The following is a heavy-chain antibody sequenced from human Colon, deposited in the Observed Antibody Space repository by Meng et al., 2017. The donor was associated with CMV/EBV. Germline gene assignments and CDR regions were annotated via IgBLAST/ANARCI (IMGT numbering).Heavy chain of an antibody. CDR3: ARDDGSVVPSSAY. V-gene: IGHV3-48*03. CDR1: GFTLNTYE. J-gene: IGHJ4*02. D-gene: IGHD2-2*01. Sequence: GESLKISCAASGFTLNTYEMHWVRQAPGKGLEWVSSMSSSGSIIYYADSVKGRFTVSRDNAENSMFLQMNSLRVEDTAVYYCARDDGSVVPSSAYWGQGTLVTVSS. CDR2: MSSSGSII.